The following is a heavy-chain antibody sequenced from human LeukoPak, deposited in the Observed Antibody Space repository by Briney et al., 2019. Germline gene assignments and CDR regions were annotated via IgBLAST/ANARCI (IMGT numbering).Heavy chain of an antibody. CDR2: IRYDGSNK. D-gene: IGHD5-18*01. Sequence: PGGSLRLSCAASGFTFSSYGMHWVRQAPGKGLEWVAFIRYDGSNKYYADSVKGRLTISRDNSKNTLYLQMNSLRAEDTAVYYCAKDPRDHSYGWSWRYFDYWGQGTLVTVSS. CDR1: GFTFSSYG. V-gene: IGHV3-30*02. CDR3: AKDPRDHSYGWSWRYFDY. J-gene: IGHJ4*02.